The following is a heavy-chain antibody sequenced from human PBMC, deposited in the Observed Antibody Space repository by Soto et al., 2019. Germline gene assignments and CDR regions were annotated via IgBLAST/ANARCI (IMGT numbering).Heavy chain of an antibody. J-gene: IGHJ6*02. Sequence: GGSLRLSCAASVLTFSSYWMHWVRQAPGKGLVWVSRINSDGSSTSYADSVKGRFTISRDNAKNTLYLQMNSLRAEDTAVYYCAKDRLGYSSSWFPAPGDYYYYGMDVWGQGTTVTVSS. CDR2: INSDGSST. V-gene: IGHV3-74*01. CDR1: VLTFSSYW. D-gene: IGHD6-13*01. CDR3: AKDRLGYSSSWFPAPGDYYYYGMDV.